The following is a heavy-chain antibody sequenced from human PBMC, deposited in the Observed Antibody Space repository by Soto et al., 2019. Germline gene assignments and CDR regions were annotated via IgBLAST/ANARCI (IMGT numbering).Heavy chain of an antibody. Sequence: QAGGSLRLSCAASGFTFSSYGMHWVRQAPGKGLEWVAVIWYDGSNKYYADSVKGRFTISRDNSKNTLYLQMNSLRAEDTAVYYCANHPGGGAFDIWGQGTMVTVSS. D-gene: IGHD3-16*01. CDR1: GFTFSSYG. CDR3: ANHPGGGAFDI. CDR2: IWYDGSNK. V-gene: IGHV3-33*06. J-gene: IGHJ3*02.